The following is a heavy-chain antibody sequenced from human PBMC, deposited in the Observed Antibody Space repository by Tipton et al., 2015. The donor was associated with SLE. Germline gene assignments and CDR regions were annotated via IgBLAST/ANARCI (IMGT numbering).Heavy chain of an antibody. CDR2: INHSGST. Sequence: TLSLTCAVYGGSFSGYYWSWIRQPPGKGLEWIGEINHSGSTNYNPSLKSRVTISVDTSKNQFSLKLSSVTAADTAVYYCARGIAAAAPGYWGQGTLVTVSS. CDR3: ARGIAAAAPGY. V-gene: IGHV4-34*01. D-gene: IGHD6-13*01. CDR1: GGSFSGYY. J-gene: IGHJ4*02.